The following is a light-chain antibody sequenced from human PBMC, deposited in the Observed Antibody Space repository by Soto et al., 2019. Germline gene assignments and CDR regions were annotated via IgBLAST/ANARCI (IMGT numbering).Light chain of an antibody. CDR3: SSFTRSNSYV. CDR2: DVN. J-gene: IGLJ1*01. Sequence: QSVLTQPASVSGSPGQWITISCTGTSSNVGADNYVSWYQQHPGKAPKLMIYDVNDRPSGVSNRFSGSKSGNTASLTISGLQAEDEADYYCSSFTRSNSYVFGTGTKLTVL. V-gene: IGLV2-14*03. CDR1: SSNVGADNY.